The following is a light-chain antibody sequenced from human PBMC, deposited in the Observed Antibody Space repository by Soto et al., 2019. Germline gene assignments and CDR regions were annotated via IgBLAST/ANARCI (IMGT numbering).Light chain of an antibody. CDR2: AAS. J-gene: IGKJ1*01. CDR1: QSVGSK. V-gene: IGKV3-15*01. Sequence: EIVMTQSPATLSVSPGESATLSCRASQSVGSKLAWFQQKAGQGPRLLIYAASTRATGIPARFSGSGSGTDSTLTISSLQSEDFAVYFCEQYSYWWTFGQGNKVDIK. CDR3: EQYSYWWT.